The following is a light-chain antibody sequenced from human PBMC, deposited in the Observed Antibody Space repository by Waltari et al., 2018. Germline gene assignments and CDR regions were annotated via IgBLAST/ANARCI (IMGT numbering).Light chain of an antibody. J-gene: IGKJ1*01. Sequence: DIQMTQSPSTLSASLGARVTIHFRSSQSISSWLPWYQQKPGKAPKLLIYKASSLESGVPSRFSGSGSGTEFTLTISSLQPDDFATYYCQQYNSYSPTWTFGQGTKVEIK. CDR1: QSISSW. CDR3: QQYNSYSPTWT. V-gene: IGKV1-5*03. CDR2: KAS.